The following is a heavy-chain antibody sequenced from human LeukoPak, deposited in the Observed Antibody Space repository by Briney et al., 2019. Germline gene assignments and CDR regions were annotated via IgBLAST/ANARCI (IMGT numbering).Heavy chain of an antibody. Sequence: ASVKVSCKASGGTFSSYAISWVRQAPGQGLEWMGWINPKSGETNYAQRFQGRVTMTRDTSISTAYMELSRLRSDDTAVYYCASDGVTTSLAIDYWGQGILVTVSS. CDR1: GGTFSSYA. CDR2: INPKSGET. J-gene: IGHJ4*02. D-gene: IGHD2-21*01. CDR3: ASDGVTTSLAIDY. V-gene: IGHV1-2*02.